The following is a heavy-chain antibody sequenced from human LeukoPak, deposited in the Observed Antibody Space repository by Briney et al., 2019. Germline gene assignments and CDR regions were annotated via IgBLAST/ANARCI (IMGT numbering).Heavy chain of an antibody. D-gene: IGHD1-26*01. J-gene: IGHJ4*02. CDR3: ARHPDGSLSLDY. CDR2: ISSSGSHT. V-gene: IGHV3-11*03. Sequence: KSRGSRRLPCVASGFSFSDYYMSWIRQAPGKGLEWVSYISSSGSHTNYADYVTGRFTISRNNAKKSLQLQMNSLRAGDTGVYYCARHPDGSLSLDYWGQLPLVSVSS. CDR1: GFSFSDYY.